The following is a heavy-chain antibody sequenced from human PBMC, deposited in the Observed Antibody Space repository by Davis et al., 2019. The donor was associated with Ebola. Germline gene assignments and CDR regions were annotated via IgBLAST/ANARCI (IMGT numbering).Heavy chain of an antibody. CDR2: ISAGGTAP. V-gene: IGHV3-23*01. D-gene: IGHD2-8*02. CDR1: DFTFSLYS. Sequence: GESLKISCAASDFTFSLYSMTWVRQAPGKGLEWVSSISAGGTAPYYADSVKGRFTISRDNSKNTLSLLMDSLRADDTAVYYCAKSFLITGSHMSEFRGVDYWGQGTVVTVSS. CDR3: AKSFLITGSHMSEFRGVDY. J-gene: IGHJ4*02.